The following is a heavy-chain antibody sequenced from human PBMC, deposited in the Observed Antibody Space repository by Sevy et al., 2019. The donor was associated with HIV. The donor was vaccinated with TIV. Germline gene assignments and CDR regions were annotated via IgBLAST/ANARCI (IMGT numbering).Heavy chain of an antibody. CDR1: GFTFSNAW. Sequence: GGSLRLSCAASGFTFSNAWMSWVRQAPGKGLEWVGHIKSKTDGGTTDYAAPVKGRFTISRDDSKNTLYLQMNSLKTEDTAVYYCTTGSSGWYTQDDYWGQGTLVTVSS. CDR2: IKSKTDGGTT. V-gene: IGHV3-15*01. CDR3: TTGSSGWYTQDDY. D-gene: IGHD6-19*01. J-gene: IGHJ4*02.